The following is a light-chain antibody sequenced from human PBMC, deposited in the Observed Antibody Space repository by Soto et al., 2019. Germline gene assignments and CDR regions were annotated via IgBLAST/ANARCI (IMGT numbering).Light chain of an antibody. CDR3: QQYGKSPGLT. Sequence: EIVLTQSPGTLSLSPGERATLSCRASQSVSSSYLAWYQQKPGQAPRLLIYGASSRATGIPDRFSGSGSGTDFTLTINRLEPEDFAVYYCQQYGKSPGLTFGGGTKV. CDR1: QSVSSSY. V-gene: IGKV3-20*01. J-gene: IGKJ4*01. CDR2: GAS.